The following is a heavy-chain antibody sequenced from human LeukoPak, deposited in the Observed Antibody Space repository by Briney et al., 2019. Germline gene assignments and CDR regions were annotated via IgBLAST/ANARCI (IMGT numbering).Heavy chain of an antibody. CDR3: VRASPISGYYEGLYFDY. CDR2: IYYTGSA. D-gene: IGHD3-22*01. Sequence: SETLSLTCTVSGGSIRSYYWSWIRQPPGKGLECIGHIYYTGSANYDPSLKSRVAISVDTSKNQFSLRLSSVTAADTAVYYCVRASPISGYYEGLYFDYWGQGTLVTVSS. J-gene: IGHJ4*02. V-gene: IGHV4-59*08. CDR1: GGSIRSYY.